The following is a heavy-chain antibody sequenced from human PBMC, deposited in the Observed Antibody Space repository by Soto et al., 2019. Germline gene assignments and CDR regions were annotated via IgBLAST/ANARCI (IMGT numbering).Heavy chain of an antibody. CDR1: GGSISSYY. V-gene: IGHV4-59*01. CDR2: IYYSGST. CDR3: ARGNSAYDILTGYGRENWFDP. J-gene: IGHJ5*02. Sequence: QVQLQESGPGLVKPSETLSLTCTVSGGSISSYYWSWIRQPPGKGLEWIGYIYYSGSTNYNPSLKXXVTISVDTSKXXFXLXXSSVTAADTAVYYCARGNSAYDILTGYGRENWFDPWGQGTLVTVSS. D-gene: IGHD3-9*01.